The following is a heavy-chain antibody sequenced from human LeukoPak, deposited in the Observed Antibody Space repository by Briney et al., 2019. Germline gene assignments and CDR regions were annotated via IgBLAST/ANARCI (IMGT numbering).Heavy chain of an antibody. D-gene: IGHD6-19*01. CDR2: ISGSGGST. J-gene: IGHJ4*02. CDR3: AKAVAGTWLYFDY. V-gene: IGHV3-23*01. CDR1: GFTFSSYA. Sequence: GGSLRLSCAASGFTFSSYAMSWVRQAPGKGLEWVSAISGSGGSTFYADSVKGRFTNSRDNSKNTLYLQLNSLSAEDTAVYYCAKAVAGTWLYFDYWGQGTLVTVSS.